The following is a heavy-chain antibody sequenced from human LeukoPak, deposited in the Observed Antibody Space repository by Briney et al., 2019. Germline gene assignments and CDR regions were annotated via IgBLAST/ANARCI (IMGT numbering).Heavy chain of an antibody. Sequence: ASVKVSCKVSGYTLTELSMHWVRQAPGTGLEWMGGLDPEDGETIYAQKFQGRVTMTEDTSTDTAYMELSSLRSEDTAVYYCAPGLRYCTNGVCYTPNPHFDYWGQGTLVTVSS. D-gene: IGHD2-8*01. CDR3: APGLRYCTNGVCYTPNPHFDY. J-gene: IGHJ4*02. CDR1: GYTLTELS. CDR2: LDPEDGET. V-gene: IGHV1-24*01.